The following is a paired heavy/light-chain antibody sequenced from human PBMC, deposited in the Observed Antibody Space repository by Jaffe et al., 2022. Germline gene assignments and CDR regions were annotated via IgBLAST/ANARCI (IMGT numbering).Heavy chain of an antibody. D-gene: IGHD3-22*01. Sequence: QITLKESGPMVVKPTQTLTLTCTFSGFSLSTSRVGVAWIRQPPGKALEWLALIYWDNSKRYSPSVKTRVTITKDTSKNQVVLTMTSMDPVDTGTYYCAHFFIQYYDSSGYPQGAVDIWGQGTGITVSS. CDR1: GFSLSTSRVG. CDR2: IYWDNSK. J-gene: IGHJ3*02. V-gene: IGHV2-5*02. CDR3: AHFFIQYYDSSGYPQGAVDI.
Light chain of an antibody. V-gene: IGKV6-21*02. CDR2: FAS. CDR3: HQSGSLPWT. J-gene: IGKJ1*01. CDR1: QSIGSS. Sequence: EIVLTQSPDFQSVTPKEKVTITCRASQSIGSSLHWYQQKPDQSPKLLIKFASQSISGVPSRFSGSGSGTDFTLTINGLEAEDAATYFCHQSGSLPWTFGQGTKVEIK.